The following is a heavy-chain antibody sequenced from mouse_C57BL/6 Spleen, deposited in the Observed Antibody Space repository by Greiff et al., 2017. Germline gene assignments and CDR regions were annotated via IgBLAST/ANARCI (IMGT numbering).Heavy chain of an antibody. D-gene: IGHD2-1*01. V-gene: IGHV1-69*01. CDR2: IDPSDSYT. J-gene: IGHJ2*01. Sequence: QVQLQQPGAELVMPGASVKLSCKASGYTFTSYWMHWVKQRPGQGLEWIGEIDPSDSYTNYNQKFKGKSTLTVDKSSSTAYMQLSSLTSEDSAVYYCAREGGYGNSYGGQGTTLTVSS. CDR1: GYTFTSYW. CDR3: AREGGYGNSY.